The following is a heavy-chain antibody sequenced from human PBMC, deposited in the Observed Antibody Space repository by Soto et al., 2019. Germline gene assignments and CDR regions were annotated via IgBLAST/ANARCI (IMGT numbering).Heavy chain of an antibody. CDR1: GGSISSSNW. J-gene: IGHJ4*02. CDR3: ARVGGSGSYFSDY. Sequence: SETLSLTCAVSGGSISSSNWWSWVRQPPGKGLEWIGEIYHSGSTNYNPSLKSRVTISVDKSKNQFSLKLSSVTAADTAVYYCARVGGSGSYFSDYWGQGTLVTVSS. V-gene: IGHV4-4*02. D-gene: IGHD3-10*01. CDR2: IYHSGST.